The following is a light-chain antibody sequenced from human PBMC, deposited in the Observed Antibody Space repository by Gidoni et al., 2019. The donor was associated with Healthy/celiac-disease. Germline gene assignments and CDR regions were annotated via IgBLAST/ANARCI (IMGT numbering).Light chain of an antibody. CDR1: QSISSS. Sequence: DRQMTQSPSSLSASVGDRVTITCRASQSISSSLNWYQQKPGKAPKLLIYAASSLHSGVPSRFSGSGSGTDFTLTISSLQPEDFATYYCQQSYSTPPITFGQGTRLEI. V-gene: IGKV1-39*01. CDR2: AAS. CDR3: QQSYSTPPIT. J-gene: IGKJ5*01.